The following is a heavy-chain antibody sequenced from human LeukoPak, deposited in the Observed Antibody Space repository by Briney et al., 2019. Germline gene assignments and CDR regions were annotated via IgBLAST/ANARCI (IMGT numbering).Heavy chain of an antibody. Sequence: GGSLRLSCAASGFTVSSNDMTWVRQTPGKGLEWVSIIYSGGNTYYADSAKGRFTISRDNSKNTLYLQMNSLRAEDTAVFYCARDRPGDGYFDYWGQGTLVTVSS. D-gene: IGHD3-10*01. V-gene: IGHV3-66*01. CDR2: IYSGGNT. J-gene: IGHJ4*02. CDR3: ARDRPGDGYFDY. CDR1: GFTVSSND.